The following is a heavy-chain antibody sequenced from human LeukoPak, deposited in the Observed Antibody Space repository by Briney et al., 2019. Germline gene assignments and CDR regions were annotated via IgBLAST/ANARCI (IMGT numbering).Heavy chain of an antibody. D-gene: IGHD3-22*01. CDR1: GGTFSSYA. Sequence: SVKVSCKASGGTFSSYAISWVRQVPGQGLEWMGRIIPILGIANYAQKFQGRVTITADKSTSTAYMELSSLRSEDTAVYYCARYPGKNYDGYFQHWGQGTLVTVSS. CDR3: ARYPGKNYDGYFQH. CDR2: IIPILGIA. V-gene: IGHV1-69*04. J-gene: IGHJ1*01.